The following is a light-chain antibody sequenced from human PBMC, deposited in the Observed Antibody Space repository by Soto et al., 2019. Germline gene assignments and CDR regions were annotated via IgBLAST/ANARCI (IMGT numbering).Light chain of an antibody. Sequence: DIVMTQSPDSLAVSLGERATINCKSSQNVLYSSNNKNYFAWYQQKPGQPPKLLIYWTSTRESGVPDRFSGSGSGTDFTLTISSLQAEDVAVYYCQQYYSNPWTFGQGTKVEIK. J-gene: IGKJ1*01. CDR2: WTS. CDR1: QNVLYSSNNKNY. V-gene: IGKV4-1*01. CDR3: QQYYSNPWT.